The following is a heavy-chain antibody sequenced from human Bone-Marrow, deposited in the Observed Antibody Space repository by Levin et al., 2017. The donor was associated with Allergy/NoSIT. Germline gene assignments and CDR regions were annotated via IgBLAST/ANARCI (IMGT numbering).Heavy chain of an antibody. Sequence: GGSLRLSCAASGFVFSRYSMKWVRQAPGKGLEWVAYISSSSRTIYYADSLKGRFTISRDNAKNSLYLQMNSQRDEDTAVYYCARSSYQLLWWIDYWVQGTLVTVSS. V-gene: IGHV3-48*02. CDR3: ARSSYQLLWWIDY. J-gene: IGHJ4*02. D-gene: IGHD2-2*01. CDR1: GFVFSRYS. CDR2: ISSSSRTI.